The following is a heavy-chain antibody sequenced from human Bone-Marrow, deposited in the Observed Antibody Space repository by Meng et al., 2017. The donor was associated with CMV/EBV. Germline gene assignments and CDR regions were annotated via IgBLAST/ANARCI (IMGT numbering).Heavy chain of an antibody. CDR2: ISSSSTI. CDR1: GFTFSDYY. V-gene: IGHV3-69-1*02. Sequence: GGSLRLSCAASGFTFSDYYMNWVRQAPGKGLEWVSSISSSSTIYYADSVKGRFTISRDNAKNSLYLQMNSLRAEDTAVYYCARDFRIEARFDYWGQGTLVTVSS. J-gene: IGHJ4*02. CDR3: ARDFRIEARFDY. D-gene: IGHD3-10*01.